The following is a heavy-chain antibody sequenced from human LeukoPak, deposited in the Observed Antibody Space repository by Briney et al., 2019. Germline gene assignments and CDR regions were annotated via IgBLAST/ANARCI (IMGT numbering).Heavy chain of an antibody. D-gene: IGHD1-26*01. CDR3: ATTASGSYYSDAFDI. V-gene: IGHV1-2*02. CDR2: INPNSGGT. CDR1: GYTFTGYY. J-gene: IGHJ3*02. Sequence: GASVKVSCKASGYTFTGYYMHWVRQAPGQGLEWMGWINPNSGGTNYAQKFQGRVTMTRDTSISTAYMELSRLRSDDTAVYYCATTASGSYYSDAFDIWGQGTMVTVSS.